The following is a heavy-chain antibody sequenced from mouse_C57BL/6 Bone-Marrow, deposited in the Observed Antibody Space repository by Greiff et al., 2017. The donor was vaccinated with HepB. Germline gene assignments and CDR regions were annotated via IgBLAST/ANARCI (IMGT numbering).Heavy chain of an antibody. CDR3: ARPFYYSNFPLAMDY. CDR1: GYTFTDYY. V-gene: IGHV1-19*01. CDR2: INPYNGGT. D-gene: IGHD2-5*01. J-gene: IGHJ4*01. Sequence: EVKVVESGPVLVKPGASVKMSCKASGYTFTDYYMNWVKLSHGKSLEWIGVINPYNGGTSYNQKFKGKATLTVDKSSSTAYMELNSLTSEDTAVYYYARPFYYSNFPLAMDYGGQGTSVTVSS.